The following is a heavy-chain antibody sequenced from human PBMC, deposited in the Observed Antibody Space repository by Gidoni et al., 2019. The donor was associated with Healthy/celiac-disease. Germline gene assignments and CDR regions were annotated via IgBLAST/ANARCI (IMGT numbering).Heavy chain of an antibody. D-gene: IGHD4-17*01. V-gene: IGHV4-59*01. CDR2: IYYSGST. J-gene: IGHJ4*02. CDR1: GGSISSYY. CDR3: GSFYGDYVYY. Sequence: QVQLQESGPGLVKPSETLSLTCTVSGGSISSYYWSWIRQPPGKGLEWIGYIYYSGSTNYNPSLKSRVTISVETSKNQFSLKLSSVTAADTAVYYCGSFYGDYVYYWGQGTLVTVSS.